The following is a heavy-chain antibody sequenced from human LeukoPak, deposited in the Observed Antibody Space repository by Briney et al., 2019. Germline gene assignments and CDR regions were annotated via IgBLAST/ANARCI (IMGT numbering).Heavy chain of an antibody. CDR3: AKEGAYPIVTYDS. J-gene: IGHJ5*01. V-gene: IGHV3-7*01. CDR2: IKQDGSEK. Sequence: GGSLRLSCSASGFTFSNYWMNWVRQAPGKGLEWVANIKQDGSEKFYVDSVKGRFTISRDNTKNSLYLQMNSLRAEDTAVYYCAKEGAYPIVTYDSWGQGTLVTVSS. CDR1: GFTFSNYW. D-gene: IGHD4-11*01.